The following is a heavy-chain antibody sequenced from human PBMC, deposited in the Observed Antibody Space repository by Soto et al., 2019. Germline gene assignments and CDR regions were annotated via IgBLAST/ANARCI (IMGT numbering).Heavy chain of an antibody. CDR2: ISAYNGNT. CDR3: AKENGYSSSWFEFDY. V-gene: IGHV1-18*01. Sequence: ASVKVSCKASGYTFTSYGISWVRQAPGQGLEWMGWISAYNGNTNYAQKLQGRVTMTTDNSKNTLYLQMNSLRAEDTAVYYCAKENGYSSSWFEFDYWGQGTLVTVSS. CDR1: GYTFTSYG. D-gene: IGHD6-13*01. J-gene: IGHJ4*02.